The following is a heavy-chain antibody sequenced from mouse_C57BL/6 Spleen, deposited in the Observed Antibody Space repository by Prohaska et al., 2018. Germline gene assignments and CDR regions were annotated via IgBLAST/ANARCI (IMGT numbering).Heavy chain of an antibody. CDR2: INPNNGGT. CDR1: GYTFTDNY. V-gene: IGHV1-26*01. Sequence: PGASVKISCKASGYTFTDNYMNWVKQSHGKSLEWIGDINPNNGGTSYNQKFKGKAILTVDKSTSTAYMDRRSLTSEDSAVYYCARGGVDYPLAYCGQGTLVTVSA. D-gene: IGHD2-4*01. CDR3: ARGGVDYPLAY. J-gene: IGHJ3*01.